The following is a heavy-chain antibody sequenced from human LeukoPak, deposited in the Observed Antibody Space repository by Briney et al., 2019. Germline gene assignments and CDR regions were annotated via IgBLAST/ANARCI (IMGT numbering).Heavy chain of an antibody. CDR3: AKTPSYYDSSGYYSFDY. Sequence: GGTLRLSCAASGFTFSSYGMSWVRQAPGKGLEWVSAISGSGGSTYYADSVKGRFTISRDNSKNTLYLQMNSLRAEDTAVYYCAKTPSYYDSSGYYSFDYWGQGTLVTVSS. CDR1: GFTFSSYG. J-gene: IGHJ4*02. V-gene: IGHV3-23*01. CDR2: ISGSGGST. D-gene: IGHD3-22*01.